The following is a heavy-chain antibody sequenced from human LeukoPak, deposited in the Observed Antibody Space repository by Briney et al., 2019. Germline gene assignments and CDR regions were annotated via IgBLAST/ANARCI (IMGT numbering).Heavy chain of an antibody. Sequence: GGALRLSCAASGFSFSSYWMHWVRQVPGKGVVGFSRIKGYGTSTSYEDSANGRFTISGDNAKNRLYLQVNSLRAEDTAVYYCASGTASYYWGQGTLVTVSS. CDR1: GFSFSSYW. CDR2: IKGYGTST. CDR3: ASGTASYY. J-gene: IGHJ4*02. V-gene: IGHV3-74*01.